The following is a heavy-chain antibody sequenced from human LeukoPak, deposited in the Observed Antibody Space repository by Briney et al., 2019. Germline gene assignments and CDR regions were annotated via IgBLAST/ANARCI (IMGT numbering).Heavy chain of an antibody. V-gene: IGHV4-34*01. D-gene: IGHD6-6*01. CDR3: ARALRGIAARLYPY. J-gene: IGHJ4*02. CDR2: INHSGST. Sequence: SETLSLTCAVYGGSFSGYYWSWIPQPPGQGLQWIGQINHSGSTNYNRSLKGRVTISGDTSKNQFSLKLSSVTAADTAVYYCARALRGIAARLYPYWGQGTLVTVSS. CDR1: GGSFSGYY.